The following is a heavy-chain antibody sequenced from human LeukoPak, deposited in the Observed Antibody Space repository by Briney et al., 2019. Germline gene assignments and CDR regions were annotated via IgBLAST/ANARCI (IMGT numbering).Heavy chain of an antibody. Sequence: PGGSLRLSCAASRFIFSDYYMSWIRQAPGKGLEWVSYISSSGSTIYYADSVKGRFTISRDNAKNSLYLQMNSLRAEDTAVYYCARVSTYGDYNWFDPWGQGTLVTVSS. CDR1: RFIFSDYY. CDR3: ARVSTYGDYNWFDP. CDR2: ISSSGSTI. V-gene: IGHV3-11*04. J-gene: IGHJ5*02. D-gene: IGHD4-17*01.